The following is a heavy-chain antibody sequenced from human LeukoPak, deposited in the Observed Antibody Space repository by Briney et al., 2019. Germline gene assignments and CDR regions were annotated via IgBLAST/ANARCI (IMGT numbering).Heavy chain of an antibody. CDR1: GYTFTGYY. Sequence: GASVKVSCKASGYTFTGYYMHWVRQAPGQGLEWMGWINPNSGGTNYAQKFQGRVTMATDTSTSTAYMELRSLRSDDTAVYYCAREGQTGEPTIHDFDYWGQGTLVTVSS. D-gene: IGHD3-10*01. CDR3: AREGQTGEPTIHDFDY. J-gene: IGHJ4*02. V-gene: IGHV1-2*02. CDR2: INPNSGGT.